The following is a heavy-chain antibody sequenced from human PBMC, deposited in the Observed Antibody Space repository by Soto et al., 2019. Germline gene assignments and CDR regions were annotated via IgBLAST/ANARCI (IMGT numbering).Heavy chain of an antibody. CDR2: IIPIFGTA. D-gene: IGHD5-12*01. Sequence: SVKVSCKASGGTFSSYAISWVRQAPGQGLEWMGGIIPIFGTANYAQKFQGRVTITADESTSTAYMELSSLRSEDTAVYYCARDSSDIVATGIIGMDVWGQGTTVTVSS. J-gene: IGHJ6*02. CDR1: GGTFSSYA. V-gene: IGHV1-69*13. CDR3: ARDSSDIVATGIIGMDV.